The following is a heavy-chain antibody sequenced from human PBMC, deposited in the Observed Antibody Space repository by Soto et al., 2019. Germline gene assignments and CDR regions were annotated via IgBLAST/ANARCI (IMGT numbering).Heavy chain of an antibody. D-gene: IGHD3-16*01. J-gene: IGHJ3*01. V-gene: IGHV1-69*06. CDR2: ILPVYDTT. CDR3: ARMRGMLLGSFDV. Sequence: QEKLVQPGAEVKTPGSSVKVSCKISGGSFRNNAFSWVRQAPGQGLEWMGQILPVYDTTKYARKFEGRVTITADTSTTTIHMELETVRSDDTAVYYCARMRGMLLGSFDVLGQGTTVSVSS. CDR1: GGSFRNNA.